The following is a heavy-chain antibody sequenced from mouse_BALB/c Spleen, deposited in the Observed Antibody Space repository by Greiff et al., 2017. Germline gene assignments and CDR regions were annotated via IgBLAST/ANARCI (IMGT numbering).Heavy chain of an antibody. D-gene: IGHD1-2*01. Sequence: DVQLQESGAELVRSGASVKLSCTASGFNIKDYYMHWVKQRPEQGLEWIGWIDPENGDTEYAPKFQGKATMTADTSSNTAYLQLSSLTSEDTAVYYCNAIITTATVTAWFAYWGQGTLVTVSA. CDR1: GFNIKDYY. CDR2: IDPENGDT. CDR3: NAIITTATVTAWFAY. V-gene: IGHV14-4*02. J-gene: IGHJ3*01.